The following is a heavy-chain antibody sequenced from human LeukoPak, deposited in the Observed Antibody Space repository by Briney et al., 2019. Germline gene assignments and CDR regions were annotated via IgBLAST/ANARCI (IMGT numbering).Heavy chain of an antibody. CDR1: GFTFEDYA. CDR3: AKDRDTTGYEH. D-gene: IGHD3-22*01. CDR2: VTGDGSST. Sequence: PGGSPRLSCAASGFTFEDYAMHWVRQAPGKGLEWVSFVTGDGSSTYYADSVKGRFTISRDNSKNSLYLQMNSLRIEDTALYYCAKDRDTTGYEHWGQGTLVTVSS. V-gene: IGHV3-43*02. J-gene: IGHJ1*01.